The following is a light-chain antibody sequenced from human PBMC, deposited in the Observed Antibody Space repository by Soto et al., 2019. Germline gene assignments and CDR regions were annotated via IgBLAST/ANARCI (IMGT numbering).Light chain of an antibody. V-gene: IGKV1-5*01. J-gene: IGKJ5*01. CDR3: QQYNSYPIT. CDR2: EAS. Sequence: DIQMTQSPSTLSASVGDRVTITCGASHSISRWLTWYQQKPGKAPKLLIYEASSLERGVPSRFSASGSGTEFTLTISGLQPDDFASYYCQQYNSYPITFGQGTRLEIK. CDR1: HSISRW.